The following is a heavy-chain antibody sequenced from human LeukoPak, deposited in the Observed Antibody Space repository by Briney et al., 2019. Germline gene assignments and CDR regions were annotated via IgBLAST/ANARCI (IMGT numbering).Heavy chain of an antibody. V-gene: IGHV3-11*06. Sequence: KPGGSLRHSCAASRFTFSDYYMSWIRQAPGKGLEWVSYVGSSNTYTNYADSVKGRFTISRDNAKNSLYLQMNILRAEDTAVYYCARGGYPYAFDIWGQGTMVTVSS. CDR2: VGSSNTYT. J-gene: IGHJ3*02. D-gene: IGHD1-1*01. CDR3: ARGGYPYAFDI. CDR1: RFTFSDYY.